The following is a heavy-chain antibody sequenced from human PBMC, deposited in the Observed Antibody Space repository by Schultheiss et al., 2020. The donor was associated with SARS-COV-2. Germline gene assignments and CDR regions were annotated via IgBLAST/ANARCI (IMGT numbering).Heavy chain of an antibody. V-gene: IGHV3-53*01. CDR2: IYSGGST. D-gene: IGHD2-2*01. Sequence: GESLKISCAASGFTVSSNYMSWVRQAPGKGLEWVSVIYSGGSTYYADSVKGRFTISRDNSKNTLYLQMNSLRAEDTAVYYCAKAGGGSSTSCYRRCYMDVWGKGTTVTVSS. CDR1: GFTVSSNY. CDR3: AKAGGGSSTSCYRRCYMDV. J-gene: IGHJ6*03.